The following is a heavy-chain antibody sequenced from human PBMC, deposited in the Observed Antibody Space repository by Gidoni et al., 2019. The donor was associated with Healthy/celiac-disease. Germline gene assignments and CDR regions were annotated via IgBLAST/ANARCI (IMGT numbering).Heavy chain of an antibody. CDR1: GFTFSNYA. Sequence: QVQLAESGVGRVQPVGSRRPACAASGFTFSNYAMHWVRQAPGKGLEWVAVRSYDGSNNYYADSVKGRFTISRYNSKNTLYLQMNSLRAEDTAVYYCARDPYRGLDLWGRGTLVTFSS. V-gene: IGHV3-30-3*01. J-gene: IGHJ2*01. CDR3: ARDPYRGLDL. D-gene: IGHD5-12*01. CDR2: RSYDGSNN.